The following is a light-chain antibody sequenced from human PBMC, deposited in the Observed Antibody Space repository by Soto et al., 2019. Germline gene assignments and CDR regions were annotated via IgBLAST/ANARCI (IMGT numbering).Light chain of an antibody. CDR2: DAS. V-gene: IGKV3-15*01. Sequence: EMVMTQSPATLSVSPGERATVSYRASQSVSRNLAWYQQKPGQAPRLLIYDASTRATGMPARFSGSGSGTEFTLTISSLQSEDFAVYYCLQYSYWPRTFGQGTKVEIK. CDR3: LQYSYWPRT. J-gene: IGKJ1*01. CDR1: QSVSRN.